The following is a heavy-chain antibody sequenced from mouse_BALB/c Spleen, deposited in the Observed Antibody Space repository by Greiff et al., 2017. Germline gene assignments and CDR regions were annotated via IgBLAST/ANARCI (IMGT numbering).Heavy chain of an antibody. J-gene: IGHJ4*01. V-gene: IGHV1-67*01. Sequence: VQLQQSGPELVRPGVSVKISCKGSSYTFTDYAMHWVKQSHAKSLEWIGVISTYYGNTNYNQKFKGKATMTVDKSSSTAYMELARLTSEDSAVYYCARSDYDAMDYWGQGTSVTVSS. CDR3: ARSDYDAMDY. CDR2: ISTYYGNT. CDR1: SYTFTDYA.